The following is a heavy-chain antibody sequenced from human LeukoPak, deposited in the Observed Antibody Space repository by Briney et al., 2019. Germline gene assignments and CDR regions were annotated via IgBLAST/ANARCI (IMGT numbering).Heavy chain of an antibody. CDR2: IWYDGSNK. CDR3: AREPYRRAPNYYYYGMDV. Sequence: GGSLRLSCAASGFTFSSYGMHWVRQAPGKGLEWVAVIWYDGSNKYYADSVKGRFTISRDNSKNTLYLQMNSLRAEDTAVYYCAREPYRRAPNYYYYGMDVWGQGTTVTVYS. V-gene: IGHV3-33*08. J-gene: IGHJ6*02. D-gene: IGHD1-14*01. CDR1: GFTFSSYG.